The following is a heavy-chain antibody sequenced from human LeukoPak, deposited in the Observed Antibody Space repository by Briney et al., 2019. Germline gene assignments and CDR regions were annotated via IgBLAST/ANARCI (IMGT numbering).Heavy chain of an antibody. CDR2: ISSRSNYA. CDR1: GFTFSDYY. CDR3: ARDLDGYRSGNGA. D-gene: IGHD5-12*01. Sequence: GGSLRLSCAASGFTFSDYYMTWIRQAPGKGLEWASYISSRSNYANYADSVKGRFTISRDNAKNSLYLQMNSLRAEDTAVYYCARDLDGYRSGNGAWGQGTLVTVSS. J-gene: IGHJ5*02. V-gene: IGHV3-11*06.